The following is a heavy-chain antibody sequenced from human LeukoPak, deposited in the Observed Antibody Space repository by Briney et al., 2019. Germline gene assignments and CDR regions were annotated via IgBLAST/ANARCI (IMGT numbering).Heavy chain of an antibody. CDR2: ISSSSSYI. V-gene: IGHV3-21*01. CDR1: GFTFSSYS. Sequence: GSLRLSCAASGFTFSSYSMNWVRQAPGKGLEWVSSISSSSSYIYYADSVKGRFTISRDNAKNSLYLQMNSLRAEDTAVYYCARDQRYCSSTSCHHFDYWGQGTLVTVSS. J-gene: IGHJ4*02. CDR3: ARDQRYCSSTSCHHFDY. D-gene: IGHD2-2*01.